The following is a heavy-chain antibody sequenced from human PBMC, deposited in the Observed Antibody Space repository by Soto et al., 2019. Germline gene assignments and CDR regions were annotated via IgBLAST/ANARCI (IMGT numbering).Heavy chain of an antibody. D-gene: IGHD2-15*01. CDR3: ARDPAGYCSGGSCSPLDY. CDR2: IIPILGIA. CDR1: GGTFSSYT. J-gene: IGHJ4*02. V-gene: IGHV1-69*04. Sequence: GASVKVSCKASGGTFSSYTISWVRQAPGQGLEWMGRIIPILGIANYAQKFQGRVTITADKSTSTAYMELSSLRSEDTAVYYCARDPAGYCSGGSCSPLDYWGQGTLVTVSS.